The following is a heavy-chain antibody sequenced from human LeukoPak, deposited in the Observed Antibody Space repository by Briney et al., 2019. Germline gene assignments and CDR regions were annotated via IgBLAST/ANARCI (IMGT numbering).Heavy chain of an antibody. J-gene: IGHJ6*03. D-gene: IGHD3-16*01. CDR2: ISYDGSNK. V-gene: IGHV3-30-3*01. CDR3: ARGGVWGSPTDGVLYYYYMDV. CDR1: GFTFSSYA. Sequence: PGRSLRLSCAASGFTFSSYAMHWVRQAPGKGLEWVAVISYDGSNKYYADSVKGRFTISRDNSKNTLYLQMNSLRAEDTAVYYCARGGVWGSPTDGVLYYYYMDVWGKGTTVTVSS.